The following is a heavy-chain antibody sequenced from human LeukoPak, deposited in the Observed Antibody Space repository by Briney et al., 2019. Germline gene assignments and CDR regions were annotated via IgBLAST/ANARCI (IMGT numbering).Heavy chain of an antibody. Sequence: SETLSLTCTVSGDFITAYYWSWIRQPLGKGLEWIGYVYYSGSTEYNPSLRSRVTISLEMSKHQFSLNLTSVTAADTAVYYCASNTGTVFDYWGQGALVTVSS. CDR1: GDFITAYY. D-gene: IGHD7-27*01. V-gene: IGHV4-59*01. CDR2: VYYSGST. J-gene: IGHJ4*02. CDR3: ASNTGTVFDY.